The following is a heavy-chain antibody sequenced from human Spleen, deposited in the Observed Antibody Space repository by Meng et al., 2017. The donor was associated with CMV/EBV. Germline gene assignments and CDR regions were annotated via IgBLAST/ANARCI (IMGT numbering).Heavy chain of an antibody. CDR2: INPSGGST. CDR3: ARGLIVVVPAPYALDV. D-gene: IGHD2-2*01. V-gene: IGHV1-46*01. CDR1: GYTFTSYY. Sequence: ASVKVSCKASGYTFTSYYMHWVRQAPGQGLEWTGIINPSGGSTSYAQKFQGRVTMTRDTSTSTVYMELSSLRSEDTAVYYCARGLIVVVPAPYALDVWGQGTTVTVSS. J-gene: IGHJ6*02.